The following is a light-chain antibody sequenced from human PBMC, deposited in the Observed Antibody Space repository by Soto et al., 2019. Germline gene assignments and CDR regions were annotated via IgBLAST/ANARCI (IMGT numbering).Light chain of an antibody. V-gene: IGKV1-39*01. CDR3: PQSYSTLT. CDR1: QSISSY. Sequence: DIQMPQSPSSLSASVGDRVTITCRASQSISSYLNWYQQKPGKAPKLLIYAASSLQSGVPSRFSGSGSGTDFTVTISSLQPEDFATYYCPQSYSTLTFGPGTKVDVK. J-gene: IGKJ3*01. CDR2: AAS.